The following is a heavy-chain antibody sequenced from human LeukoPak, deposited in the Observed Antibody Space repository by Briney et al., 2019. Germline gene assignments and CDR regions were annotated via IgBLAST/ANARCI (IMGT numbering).Heavy chain of an antibody. J-gene: IGHJ4*02. Sequence: GGSLRLSCAASGFTFSSYSMNWVRQAPGKGLEWVSSISSSSSYIYYADSVKGRFTISRDNAKNSLYLQMNSLRAEDTAVYYCASRITMKVGYFDYWGQGTLVTVSS. V-gene: IGHV3-21*01. CDR1: GFTFSSYS. CDR2: ISSSSSYI. CDR3: ASRITMKVGYFDY. D-gene: IGHD3-22*01.